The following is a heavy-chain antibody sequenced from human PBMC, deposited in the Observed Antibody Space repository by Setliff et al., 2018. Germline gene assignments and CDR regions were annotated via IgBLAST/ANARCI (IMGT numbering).Heavy chain of an antibody. V-gene: IGHV3-74*01. CDR3: ARERSLWFGELSRQHFDY. CDR2: SNSDGSST. Sequence: LRLSCAASGFTFSSYWMHWVRQVPGKGLVWVSRSNSDGSSTSYADSVKGRFTISRDNAKNTLYLQMNSLRAEDTAVYYCARERSLWFGELSRQHFDYWGQGTLVTVSS. J-gene: IGHJ4*02. CDR1: GFTFSSYW. D-gene: IGHD3-10*01.